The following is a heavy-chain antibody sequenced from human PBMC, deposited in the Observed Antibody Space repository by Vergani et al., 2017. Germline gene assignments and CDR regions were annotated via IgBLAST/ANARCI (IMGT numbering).Heavy chain of an antibody. CDR2: ISGSGGST. J-gene: IGHJ6*02. CDR1: GFTFSSYA. CDR3: AKGVGQLRYFDWLPYYYYGMDV. Sequence: EVQLLESGGGLVQPGGSLRLSCAASGFTFSSYAMSWVRQAPGKGLEWVSAISGSGGSTYYADSVKGRFTISRDNSKNTLYLQMNSLRAEDTAVYYCAKGVGQLRYFDWLPYYYYGMDVWGQGTTVTVSS. V-gene: IGHV3-23*01. D-gene: IGHD3-9*01.